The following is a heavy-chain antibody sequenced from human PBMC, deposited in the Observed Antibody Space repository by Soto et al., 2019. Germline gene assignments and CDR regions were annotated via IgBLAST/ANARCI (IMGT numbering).Heavy chain of an antibody. D-gene: IGHD2-15*01. CDR1: GDSVSGHSAA. CDR2: TYYRSKWYN. V-gene: IGHV6-1*01. CDR3: ARDPGYCSGGSCCAYYYYKDV. J-gene: IGHJ6*03. Sequence: SQTLSLTCAISGDSVSGHSAAWNWIRQSPTRGLEWLGRTYYRSKWYNDYAVSVKSRITINPDTSKNQFSLQLNSVTPEDTAVYYCARDPGYCSGGSCCAYYYYKDVWGKGPTVTVSS.